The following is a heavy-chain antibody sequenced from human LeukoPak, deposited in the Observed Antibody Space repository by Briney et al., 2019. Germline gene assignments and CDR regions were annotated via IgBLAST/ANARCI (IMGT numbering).Heavy chain of an antibody. CDR2: INSDGSST. J-gene: IGHJ6*02. V-gene: IGHV3-74*01. CDR3: VRVVRGEYYYGMDV. Sequence: PGGSLRLSCAASGFTFSSYWMHWVRQAPGKGLVWVSRINSDGSSTSYADSVKGRFTISRDNAKNTLYLQMNSLRAEDTAVYYCVRVVRGEYYYGMDVWGQGTTVTVSS. D-gene: IGHD3-10*01. CDR1: GFTFSSYW.